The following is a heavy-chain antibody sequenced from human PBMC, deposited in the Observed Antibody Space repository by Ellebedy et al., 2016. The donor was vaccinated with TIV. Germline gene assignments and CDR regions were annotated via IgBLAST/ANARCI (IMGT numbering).Heavy chain of an antibody. CDR1: GFTLSNYW. V-gene: IGHV3-7*01. CDR2: VKQDGSEK. D-gene: IGHD3-22*01. J-gene: IGHJ4*02. Sequence: GESLKISXAASGFTLSNYWMNWVRQAPGKGVEWVANVKQDGSEKNYVDSVKGRFTISRDNSKNTLYLQMNSLRAEDTAVYYCARDLGGYYYFDYWGQGTLVTVSS. CDR3: ARDLGGYYYFDY.